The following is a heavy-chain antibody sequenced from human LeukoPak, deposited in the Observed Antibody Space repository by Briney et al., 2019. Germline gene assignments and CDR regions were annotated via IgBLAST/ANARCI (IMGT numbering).Heavy chain of an antibody. J-gene: IGHJ3*01. CDR1: GFTFNNYA. CDR3: ARDPNGDYIGAFDF. Sequence: GGSLRLSCAASGFTFNNYAMMWVRQAQGQGREWVSAITGGGRTYYADSVKGRFTISRDNSKNTLYLQMNSLRAEDTALYFCARDPNGDYIGAFDFLGQGTVVTVSS. V-gene: IGHV3-23*01. CDR2: ITGGGRT. D-gene: IGHD4-17*01.